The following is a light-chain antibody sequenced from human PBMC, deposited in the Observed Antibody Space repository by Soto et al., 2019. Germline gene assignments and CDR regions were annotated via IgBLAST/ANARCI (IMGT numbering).Light chain of an antibody. J-gene: IGLJ1*01. CDR3: TSFTSSSTQV. CDR2: EVS. Sequence: QSVLTQPASVSGSPGQSITISCTGTSSDVGGYKHVSWYQHHPGKAPKLMIFEVSDRPSGVSDRFSGSKSGSTASLTISGLQAEDEADYFCTSFTSSSTQVFGTGTKVTVL. CDR1: SSDVGGYKH. V-gene: IGLV2-14*01.